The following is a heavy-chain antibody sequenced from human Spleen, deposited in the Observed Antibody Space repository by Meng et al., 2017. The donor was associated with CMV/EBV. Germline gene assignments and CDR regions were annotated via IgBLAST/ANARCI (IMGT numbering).Heavy chain of an antibody. CDR1: GFTFDDYG. J-gene: IGHJ4*02. D-gene: IGHD6-13*01. V-gene: IGHV3-23*01. Sequence: GGSLRLSCAASGFTFDDYGMSWVRQAPGKGLECVSGVSGSGGDTYYADSVKGRFTISRENSKNTLYLQMNSLRAEDTAVYYCAKGYSSSRGRFDYWGQGTLVTVSS. CDR2: VSGSGGDT. CDR3: AKGYSSSRGRFDY.